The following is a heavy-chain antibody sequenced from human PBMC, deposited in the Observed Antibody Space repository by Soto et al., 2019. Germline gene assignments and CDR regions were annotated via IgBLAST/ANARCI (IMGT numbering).Heavy chain of an antibody. V-gene: IGHV3-9*01. CDR3: AKDGCSSTSCQGAFDI. CDR2: ISWNSGSI. J-gene: IGHJ3*02. Sequence: GGSLRLSCAASGFTFDDYAMHWVRQAPGKGLEWVSGISWNSGSIGYADSVKGRFTISRDNAKNSLYLQMNGLRAEDTALYYCAKDGCSSTSCQGAFDIWGQGTMVTVSS. D-gene: IGHD2-2*01. CDR1: GFTFDDYA.